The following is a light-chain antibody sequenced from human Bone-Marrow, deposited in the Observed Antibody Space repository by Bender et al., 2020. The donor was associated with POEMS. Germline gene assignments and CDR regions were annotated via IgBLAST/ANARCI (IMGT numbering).Light chain of an antibody. J-gene: IGLJ3*02. Sequence: QSALTQPASVSGSPGQSITISCTGTNSDVGGYNFVSWYQQHPGKAPKLMIYEVSNRPSGVSNRFSGSSASLAISGLQSEDAADYYCSTWDDRLNAWLFGGGTKLTVL. CDR3: STWDDRLNAWL. V-gene: IGLV2-14*01. CDR1: NSDVGGYNF. CDR2: EVS.